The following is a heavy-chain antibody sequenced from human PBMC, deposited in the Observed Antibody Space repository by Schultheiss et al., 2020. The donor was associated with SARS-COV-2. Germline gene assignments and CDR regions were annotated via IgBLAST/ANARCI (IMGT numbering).Heavy chain of an antibody. CDR1: GFTFSSYS. CDR3: AKGGATPFDY. V-gene: IGHV3-23*01. J-gene: IGHJ4*02. D-gene: IGHD1-26*01. Sequence: GGSLRLSCAASGFTFSSYSMNWVRQAPGKGLEWVSSISDSGDDTYYADSVKGRFTISRDNSKNTLYLQMNSLRAEDTAVYYCAKGGATPFDYWGQGTLVTVSS. CDR2: ISDSGDDT.